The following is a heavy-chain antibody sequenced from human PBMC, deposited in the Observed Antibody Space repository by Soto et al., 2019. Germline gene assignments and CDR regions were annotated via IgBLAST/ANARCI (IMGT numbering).Heavy chain of an antibody. Sequence: PGGSLRLSCAATGFTFDDNAMHWVRQAPGKGLEWVSGISWNSGSIGYADSVKGRFTISRDNAKNSLYLQMNSLRAEDTALYYCAKDSTYSGYNNYYYYYMDVWGKGTTVTVSS. V-gene: IGHV3-9*01. CDR3: AKDSTYSGYNNYYYYYMDV. CDR2: ISWNSGSI. J-gene: IGHJ6*03. CDR1: GFTFDDNA. D-gene: IGHD5-12*01.